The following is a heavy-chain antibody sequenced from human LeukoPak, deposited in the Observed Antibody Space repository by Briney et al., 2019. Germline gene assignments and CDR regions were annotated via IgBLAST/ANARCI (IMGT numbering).Heavy chain of an antibody. CDR1: GGSFSGYC. J-gene: IGHJ4*02. V-gene: IGHV4-34*01. D-gene: IGHD6-19*01. Sequence: SETLSLTCAVYGGSFSGYCWSWIRQPPGKGLEWIGEINHSGSTNYNPSLKSRVTISVDTSKNQFSLKLSSVTAADTAVYYCARGRYYAGIAVAGSPFDYWGQGTLVTVSS. CDR3: ARGRYYAGIAVAGSPFDY. CDR2: INHSGST.